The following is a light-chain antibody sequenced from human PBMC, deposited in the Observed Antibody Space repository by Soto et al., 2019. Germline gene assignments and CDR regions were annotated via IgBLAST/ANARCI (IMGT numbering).Light chain of an antibody. J-gene: IGLJ1*01. CDR3: GTWDNSLSVYV. CDR1: RSNIGNYD. Sequence: QSVLTQPPSVSAAPGQKATISCSGSRSNIGNYDVSWYQQLPGAAPKLFIYENNKRPSGIPDRFSGSKSGTSATLGITGLQTGDEADYYCGTWDNSLSVYVFGTGTKVTV. CDR2: ENN. V-gene: IGLV1-51*02.